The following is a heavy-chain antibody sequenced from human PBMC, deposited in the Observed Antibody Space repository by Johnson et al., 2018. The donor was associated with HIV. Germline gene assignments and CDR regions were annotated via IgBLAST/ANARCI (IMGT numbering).Heavy chain of an antibody. J-gene: IGHJ3*02. Sequence: QVQLVESGGGLVQPGGSLRLSCAASGFTFSSYAMHWVRQAPGKGLEWVGVISYDGSYKYYADSVKDRFTISRNDSKTIAYLQMRNLKIEDTAVYYCARVPRKGFRPDAFDIWGQGTVVTVSS. D-gene: IGHD3-3*01. CDR3: ARVPRKGFRPDAFDI. CDR2: ISYDGSYK. CDR1: GFTFSSYA. V-gene: IGHV3-30*04.